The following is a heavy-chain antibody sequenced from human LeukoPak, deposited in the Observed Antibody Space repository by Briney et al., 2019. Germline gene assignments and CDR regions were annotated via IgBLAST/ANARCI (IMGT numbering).Heavy chain of an antibody. V-gene: IGHV4-4*07. CDR1: GDSLNNYY. CDR2: IYTSGST. Sequence: PSETLSLTCTVSGDSLNNYYWSWIRQPAGKGLEWIGRIYTSGSTSYNPSLKSRVTMSVDTSENQFSLKLSSVTAADTAVYYCARNGYYGMDVWGQGTTVTVSS. CDR3: ARNGYYGMDV. J-gene: IGHJ6*02.